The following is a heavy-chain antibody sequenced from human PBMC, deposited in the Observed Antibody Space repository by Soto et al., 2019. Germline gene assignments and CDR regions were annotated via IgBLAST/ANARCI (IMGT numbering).Heavy chain of an antibody. V-gene: IGHV3-30*18. CDR1: GFTFNSYG. Sequence: PGGSLRLSCAASGFTFNSYGMHWVRQAPGKGLEWVAVILFDGTNKYYADSVKGRFTISRDNSKNTLYLQMNSLRIEDTAVYYCAKEDDSSGYHLDPLDIWGQGTMVTVSS. D-gene: IGHD3-22*01. J-gene: IGHJ3*02. CDR2: ILFDGTNK. CDR3: AKEDDSSGYHLDPLDI.